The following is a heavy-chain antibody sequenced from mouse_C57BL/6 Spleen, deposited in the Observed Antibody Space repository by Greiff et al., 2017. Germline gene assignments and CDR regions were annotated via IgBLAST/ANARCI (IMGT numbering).Heavy chain of an antibody. CDR1: GFTFSSYA. Sequence: DVKLVESGGGLVKPGGSLKLSCAASGFTFSSYAMSWVRQTPEKRLEWVATISDGGSYTYYPDNVKGRFTISRDNAKNNLYLQMSHLKSEDTAMYYCARAQVPFDYWGQGTTLTVSS. CDR2: ISDGGSYT. J-gene: IGHJ2*01. V-gene: IGHV5-4*03. CDR3: ARAQVPFDY.